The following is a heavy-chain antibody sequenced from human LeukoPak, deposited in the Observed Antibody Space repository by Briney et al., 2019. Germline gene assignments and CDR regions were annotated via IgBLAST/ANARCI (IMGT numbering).Heavy chain of an antibody. Sequence: PGGSLRLSCAASGFTVSSNYMSWVRQAPGKGLEWVANIKQDGDQEYYVDSVKSRFTISRDNAKKSLYLQMNSLRAEDTAVYYCARESWGFYSGSGGLDYWGQGTLVTVSS. J-gene: IGHJ4*02. CDR3: ARESWGFYSGSGGLDY. CDR1: GFTVSSNY. D-gene: IGHD3-10*01. CDR2: IKQDGDQE. V-gene: IGHV3-7*01.